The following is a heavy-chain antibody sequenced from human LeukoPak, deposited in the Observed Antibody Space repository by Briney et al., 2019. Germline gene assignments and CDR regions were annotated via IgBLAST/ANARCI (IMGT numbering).Heavy chain of an antibody. CDR3: AILSWDGRGTFS. Sequence: GGSLRLSCAASGFTFSTYSMSWVRQAPGKGLEWVSAIRGGAENTYYADSARGRFTISRDNYKDTLTLQMNSLRAEDTAIYYCAILSWDGRGTFSWGQGTLVTVSS. CDR1: GFTFSTYS. V-gene: IGHV3-23*01. CDR2: IRGGAENT. D-gene: IGHD2/OR15-2a*01. J-gene: IGHJ5*02.